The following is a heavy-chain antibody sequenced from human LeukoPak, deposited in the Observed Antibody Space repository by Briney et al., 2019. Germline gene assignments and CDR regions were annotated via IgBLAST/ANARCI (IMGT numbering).Heavy chain of an antibody. CDR2: ISWNSGSI. CDR3: AKGPAFGVVRGIDY. V-gene: IGHV3-9*01. D-gene: IGHD3-3*01. CDR1: GFTFDDYA. J-gene: IGHJ4*02. Sequence: GRSLRLSCAASGFTFDDYAMHWVRQAPGKGLEWVSGISWNSGSIGYADSVKGRFTISRDNAKNSLYLQMNSLRAEDTALYYCAKGPAFGVVRGIDYWGQGTLVTVSS.